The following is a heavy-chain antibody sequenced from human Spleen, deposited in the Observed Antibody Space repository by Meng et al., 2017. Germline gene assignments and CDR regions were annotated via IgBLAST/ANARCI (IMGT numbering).Heavy chain of an antibody. D-gene: IGHD6-19*01. CDR2: IYYSGTT. Sequence: QVQLQESGPGLVKPSQTLSLTCTVSGDFISSGGYYWSWIRQHPGKGLEWIGFIYYSGTTYYNPSLKSRVSISVETSKNQFSLKLSSVTAADTAVYYCARGSTGWSTDYDYWGQGTLVTVSS. CDR1: GDFISSGGYY. CDR3: ARGSTGWSTDYDY. J-gene: IGHJ4*02. V-gene: IGHV4-31*03.